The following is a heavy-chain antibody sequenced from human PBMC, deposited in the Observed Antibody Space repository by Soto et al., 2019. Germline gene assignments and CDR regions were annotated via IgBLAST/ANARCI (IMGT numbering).Heavy chain of an antibody. V-gene: IGHV1-2*04. Sequence: ASVKVSCKASGYTFTGYYMHWVRQAPGQGLEWMGWINPNSGGTSYAQKFQGWVTMTRDTSISTAYMELSRLRSDDTAVYYCATTMVRGVIGYYYYGMDVWGQGTTVTVSS. J-gene: IGHJ6*02. CDR1: GYTFTGYY. CDR3: ATTMVRGVIGYYYYGMDV. CDR2: INPNSGGT. D-gene: IGHD3-10*01.